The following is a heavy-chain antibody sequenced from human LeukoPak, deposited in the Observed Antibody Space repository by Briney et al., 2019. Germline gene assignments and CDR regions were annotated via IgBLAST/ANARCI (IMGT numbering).Heavy chain of an antibody. CDR3: AKDIEAAFGTPLNWFDP. V-gene: IGHV3-9*01. CDR2: ISWNSGSI. Sequence: GGSLRLSCAASGFTFDDYATHWVRQAPGKGLEWVSGISWNSGSIGYADSVKGRFTISRDNAKNSLYLQMNSLRAEDTALYYCAKDIEAAFGTPLNWFDPWGQGTLVTVSS. D-gene: IGHD6-13*01. J-gene: IGHJ5*02. CDR1: GFTFDDYA.